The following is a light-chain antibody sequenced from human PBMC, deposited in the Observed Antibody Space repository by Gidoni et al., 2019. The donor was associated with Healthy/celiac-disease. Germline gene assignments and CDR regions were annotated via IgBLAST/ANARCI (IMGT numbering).Light chain of an antibody. CDR2: CAS. Sequence: EIVMTQSPATLSVSPGETATLSCRASQSVSSNFAWYHQKPGQAPRLLIYCASTRATGIPARFSGSGSGTEFTLTIRSLQSEDFAVYYCQQYNNWPLTFXGXTKVEIK. CDR3: QQYNNWPLT. CDR1: QSVSSN. V-gene: IGKV3-15*01. J-gene: IGKJ4*01.